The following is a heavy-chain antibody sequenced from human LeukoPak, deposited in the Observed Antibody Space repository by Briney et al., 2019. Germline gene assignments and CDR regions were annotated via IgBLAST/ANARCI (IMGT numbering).Heavy chain of an antibody. CDR3: PLLGVGYGDYSLLRPY. D-gene: IGHD4-17*01. J-gene: IGHJ4*02. CDR1: GFTFSSYA. Sequence: PGGSLRLSCAASGFTFSSYAMSWVRQAPGKGLEWVSAISGSGGSTYYADSVKGRFTISRDNSKNTLYLQMNSLRAEDTAVYYCPLLGVGYGDYSLLRPYWGQGTLVTVSS. V-gene: IGHV3-23*01. CDR2: ISGSGGST.